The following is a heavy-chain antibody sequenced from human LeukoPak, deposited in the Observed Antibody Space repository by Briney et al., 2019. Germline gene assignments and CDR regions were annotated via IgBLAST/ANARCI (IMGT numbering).Heavy chain of an antibody. CDR1: GGSISSYY. CDR2: MYFGGRT. CDR3: ARIPGDRPDD. J-gene: IGHJ4*02. D-gene: IGHD7-27*01. Sequence: SETLSLTCTVSGGSISSYYWTWIRQPPGKGLEWIGYMYFGGRTNYNPSLKSRATISIDTSKKQFPLKLQSVTAADTAVYYCARIPGDRPDDWGQGTLVTVS. V-gene: IGHV4-59*01.